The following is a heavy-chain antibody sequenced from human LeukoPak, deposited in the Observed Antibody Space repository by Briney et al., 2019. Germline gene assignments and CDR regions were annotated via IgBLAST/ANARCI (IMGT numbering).Heavy chain of an antibody. V-gene: IGHV3-74*01. CDR3: AREMHTWGGSFYYYYGMDV. CDR1: GFTFSSYW. Sequence: GGSLRLSCEASGFTFSSYWMHWVRQAPGKGLVWVSRINTDESSTSYADSVRGRFTISRDNAKNSLYLQMNSLRAEDTAVYYCAREMHTWGGSFYYYYGMDVWGQGTTVTVSS. D-gene: IGHD3-16*01. J-gene: IGHJ6*02. CDR2: INTDESST.